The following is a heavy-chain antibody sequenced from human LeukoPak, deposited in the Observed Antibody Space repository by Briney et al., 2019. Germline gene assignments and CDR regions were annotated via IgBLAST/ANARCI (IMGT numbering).Heavy chain of an antibody. CDR2: IAGSGGST. V-gene: IGHV3-23*01. CDR3: ARVGVAGTMFFDY. D-gene: IGHD6-19*01. Sequence: GGSLRLSCAASGFTFSSSAMSWVRQAPGKGLEWVSAIAGSGGSTYYADSVKGRFTISRDNSKNTLFLQMNSLRAEDTAVYYCARVGVAGTMFFDYWGQGTLVTVSS. J-gene: IGHJ4*02. CDR1: GFTFSSSA.